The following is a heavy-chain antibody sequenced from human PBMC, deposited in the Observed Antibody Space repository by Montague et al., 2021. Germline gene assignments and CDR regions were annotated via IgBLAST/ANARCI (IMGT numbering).Heavy chain of an antibody. Sequence: SETLSLTCSLSGGSISSNYRYWTWLPAGQGLELMGLTCVCGSTVYYSSLSGQVPMSVDTSKYQFSLNLTSVTAADTAVYYCASEPVTTVGAVDYWGPGALVSVSS. CDR3: ASEPVTTVGAVDY. J-gene: IGHJ4*02. CDR2: TCVCGST. CDR1: GGSISSNY. V-gene: IGHV4-4*07. D-gene: IGHD1-1*01.